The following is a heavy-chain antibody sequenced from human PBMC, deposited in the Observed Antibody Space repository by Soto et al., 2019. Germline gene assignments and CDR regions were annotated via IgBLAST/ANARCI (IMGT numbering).Heavy chain of an antibody. J-gene: IGHJ4*02. CDR2: IYPGDSDT. Sequence: PGESLKISCKGSGYSFTTYWIGWVRQMPGKGLEWMGIIYPGDSDTKYSPSFQGHVTISADKSTNTAYLQWSSLKASDTAMYYCARGGSYYFDYWGQGTLVTVSS. V-gene: IGHV5-51*01. CDR1: GYSFTTYW. D-gene: IGHD2-15*01. CDR3: ARGGSYYFDY.